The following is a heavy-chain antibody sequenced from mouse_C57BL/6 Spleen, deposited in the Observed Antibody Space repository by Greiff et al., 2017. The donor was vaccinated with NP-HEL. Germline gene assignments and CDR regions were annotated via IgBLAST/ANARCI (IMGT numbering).Heavy chain of an antibody. Sequence: EVKLQESGGGLVKPGGSLKLSCAASGFTFSDYGMHWVRQAPEKGLEWVAYISSGSSTIYYADTVKGRFTISRDNAKNTLFLQMTSLRSEDTAMYYCAGGLPFDYWGQGTTLTVSS. D-gene: IGHD2-4*01. CDR3: AGGLPFDY. J-gene: IGHJ2*01. V-gene: IGHV5-17*01. CDR1: GFTFSDYG. CDR2: ISSGSSTI.